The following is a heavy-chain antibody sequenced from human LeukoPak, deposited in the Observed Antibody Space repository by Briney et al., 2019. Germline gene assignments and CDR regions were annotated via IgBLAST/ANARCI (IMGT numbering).Heavy chain of an antibody. Sequence: AGGSLRLSCAASGFTFSSYAMSWVRQAPGKGLEWVSAISGSGGSTYYADSVKGRSTISRDNSKNTLYLQMNSLRAEDTAVYYCAKDNRYCSSTSCYDDAFDIWGQGTMVTVSS. CDR2: ISGSGGST. D-gene: IGHD2-2*01. CDR3: AKDNRYCSSTSCYDDAFDI. CDR1: GFTFSSYA. V-gene: IGHV3-23*01. J-gene: IGHJ3*02.